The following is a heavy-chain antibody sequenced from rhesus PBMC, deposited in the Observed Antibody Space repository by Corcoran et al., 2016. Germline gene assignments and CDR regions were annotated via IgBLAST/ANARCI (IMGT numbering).Heavy chain of an antibody. Sequence: GKGLEWISIINSGGDTTYYADSVKGRFTISRDNSKNTLSLQMNSLRAEDTAVYYCVKDRSSDSGGFDYWGQGVLVTVSS. D-gene: IGHD4-29*01. CDR2: INSGGDTT. V-gene: IGHV3S42*01. J-gene: IGHJ4*01. CDR3: VKDRSSDSGGFDY.